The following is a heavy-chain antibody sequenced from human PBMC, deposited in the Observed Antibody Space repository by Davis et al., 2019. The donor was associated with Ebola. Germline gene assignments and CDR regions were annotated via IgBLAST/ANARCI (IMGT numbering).Heavy chain of an antibody. CDR3: ARERGNTNYLDY. J-gene: IGHJ4*02. CDR2: ISYDGRAS. Sequence: PGGSLRLSCLASGFVFSDHAMHWVRLAPGKGLEWISVISYDGRASSYANSVKGRFTISRDNSRSTLYLQITRPTTEDTAVYYCARERGNTNYLDYWGQGALVTVSS. V-gene: IGHV3-30*04. CDR1: GFVFSDHA.